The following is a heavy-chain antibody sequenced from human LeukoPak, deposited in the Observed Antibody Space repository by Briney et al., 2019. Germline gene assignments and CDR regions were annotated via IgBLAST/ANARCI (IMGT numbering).Heavy chain of an antibody. V-gene: IGHV1-18*01. J-gene: IGHJ6*03. Sequence: GASVKVSCKASGYTFTSYGISWVRQAPGQGLEWMGWISAYNGNTNYAQKLQGRVTMTTDTSTSTAYMELRSLRSDDTAVYYCARGLQYYDFWSGYSPDYYMDVWGKGTTVTVSS. D-gene: IGHD3-3*01. CDR2: ISAYNGNT. CDR1: GYTFTSYG. CDR3: ARGLQYYDFWSGYSPDYYMDV.